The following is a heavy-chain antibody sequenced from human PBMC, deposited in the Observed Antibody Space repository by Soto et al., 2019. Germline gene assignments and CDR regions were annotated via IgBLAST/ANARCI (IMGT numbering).Heavy chain of an antibody. CDR3: AKDRRAGGNYGFYSDF. V-gene: IGHV3-23*01. CDR1: GFTFSSYG. Sequence: EVQLLESGGGLVQPGGSLRLSCAASGFTFSSYGMTWVRQAPGKGLEWVSFSSATGAGTYYADSVKGRFTISRDYSKNTLYLQMTSLRADGTAVYYCAKDRRAGGNYGFYSDFWGQGALVIVSS. CDR2: SSATGAGT. D-gene: IGHD1-7*01. J-gene: IGHJ4*02.